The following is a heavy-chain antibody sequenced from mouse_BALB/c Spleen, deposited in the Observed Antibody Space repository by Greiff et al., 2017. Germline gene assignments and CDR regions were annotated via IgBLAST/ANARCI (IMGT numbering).Heavy chain of an antibody. V-gene: IGHV2-2*02. CDR3: ARNRYDGAMDY. D-gene: IGHD2-14*01. Sequence: VMLVESGPGLVRPSQSLSITCTASGFSLTSYGVHWVRQSPGKGLEWLGVIWSGGSTDYNAAFISRLSISKDNSKSHIYFKMNSLQANDKAIYYCARNRYDGAMDYWGQGTSVTVSS. CDR1: GFSLTSYG. J-gene: IGHJ4*01. CDR2: IWSGGST.